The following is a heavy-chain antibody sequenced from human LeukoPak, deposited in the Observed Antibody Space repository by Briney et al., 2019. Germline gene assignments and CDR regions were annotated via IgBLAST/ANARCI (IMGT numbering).Heavy chain of an antibody. CDR1: GGSFSGYY. D-gene: IGHD2-2*01. CDR2: INHSGST. V-gene: IGHV4-34*01. J-gene: IGHJ4*02. CDR3: ARLKYQLSIDY. Sequence: SETLSLTCAVCGGSFSGYYWSWIRQPPGKGLEWIGEINHSGSTNYNPSLKSRVTISVDTSKNQFSLKLSSVTAADTAVYYCARLKYQLSIDYWGQGTLVTVSS.